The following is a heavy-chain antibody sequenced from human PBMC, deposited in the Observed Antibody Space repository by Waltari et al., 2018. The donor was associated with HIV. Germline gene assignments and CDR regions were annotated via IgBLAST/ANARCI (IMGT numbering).Heavy chain of an antibody. CDR1: GFSLTSSS. V-gene: IGHV3-48*02. CDR3: ARGLSYFDGKPLPWYLDV. J-gene: IGHJ2*01. Sequence: EEKLLQSGGGFIQSGGSLSLSCVPSGFSLTSSSVSWLRQTPGKGLECVSYMGTTPADRYYADSVRARFNVFTDKIKNSVGLQTSNLQDEDSGVYYCARGLSYFDGKPLPWYLDVWGRGSRVTVTS. CDR2: MGTTPADR. D-gene: IGHD3-9*01.